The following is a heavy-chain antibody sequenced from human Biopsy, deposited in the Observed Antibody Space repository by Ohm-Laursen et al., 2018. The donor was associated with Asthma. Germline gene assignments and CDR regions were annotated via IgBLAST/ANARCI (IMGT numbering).Heavy chain of an antibody. V-gene: IGHV3-48*01. Sequence: SLRLSCAASGFTFGDYWMSWVRQAPGKGLEWLSYITSGSSTIYYADSVKGRFTVSRDNAQNSLYLQMNSLKADDTAVYYCARDPGGSAYYFDYWGQGTLVTVSS. CDR1: GFTFGDYW. CDR2: ITSGSSTI. D-gene: IGHD3-10*01. CDR3: ARDPGGSAYYFDY. J-gene: IGHJ4*02.